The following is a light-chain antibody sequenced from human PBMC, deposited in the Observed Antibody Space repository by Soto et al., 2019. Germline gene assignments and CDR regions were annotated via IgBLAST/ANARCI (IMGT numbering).Light chain of an antibody. CDR3: QQYGGSPIT. CDR2: DAS. V-gene: IGKV3-20*01. CDR1: QSVSSNF. J-gene: IGKJ5*01. Sequence: EIVLTQSPGTLSLSLGERATLSCRASQSVSSNFLAWYQQKPGQAPRLLIYDASNRATGIPDRFSGSGSGTDFTLTISRLEPEDFAMYFCQQYGGSPITFGQGTRLEIK.